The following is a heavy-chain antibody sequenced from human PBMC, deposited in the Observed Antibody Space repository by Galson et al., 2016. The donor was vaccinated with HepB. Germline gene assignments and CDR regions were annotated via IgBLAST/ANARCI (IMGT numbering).Heavy chain of an antibody. CDR2: ISGTGGST. V-gene: IGHV3-23*01. CDR3: AKGNEESKSGTSWYNWFDP. CDR1: GFTFSSYA. D-gene: IGHD6-13*01. Sequence: SLRLSCAASGFTFSSYAMNWVRQAPGKGLEWVSAISGTGGSTYYGDSVKGRFTISRDNSKNTLYLQMNSLRAEDTAVYYCAKGNEESKSGTSWYNWFDPWGQGTLVTVSS. J-gene: IGHJ5*02.